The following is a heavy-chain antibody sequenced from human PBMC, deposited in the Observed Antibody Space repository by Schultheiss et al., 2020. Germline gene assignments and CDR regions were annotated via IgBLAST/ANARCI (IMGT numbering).Heavy chain of an antibody. J-gene: IGHJ3*02. CDR3: SREGPGYDSSLLNAFDI. V-gene: IGHV1-2*02. CDR1: GGTFSSYA. Sequence: ASVKVSCKASGGTFSSYAISWVRQAPGQGLEWMGWINPNSGGTNYAQKFQGRVTMTEDTSTDTAYMELSRLRSDDTAVYYFSREGPGYDSSLLNAFDICCDGTTVTFSS. D-gene: IGHD3-22*01. CDR2: INPNSGGT.